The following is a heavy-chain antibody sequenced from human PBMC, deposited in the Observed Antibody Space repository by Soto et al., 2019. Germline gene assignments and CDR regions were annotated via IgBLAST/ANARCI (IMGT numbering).Heavy chain of an antibody. CDR3: ARIVVVVAATDYYGMDV. J-gene: IGHJ6*02. D-gene: IGHD2-15*01. V-gene: IGHV1-3*01. CDR2: INPGNGNT. Sequence: ASVKVSCKASGYTFTSYAMHWVRQAPGQRLEWMGWINPGNGNTKYSQKFQGRVTITRDTSASTAYMELSSLRSEDTAVYYCARIVVVVAATDYYGMDVWGQGTTVTVSS. CDR1: GYTFTSYA.